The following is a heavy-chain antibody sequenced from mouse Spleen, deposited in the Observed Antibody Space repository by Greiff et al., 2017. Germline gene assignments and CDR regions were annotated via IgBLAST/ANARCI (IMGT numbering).Heavy chain of an antibody. D-gene: IGHD2-3*01. J-gene: IGHJ2*01. CDR1: GYTFTSYG. Sequence: VQLQQSGAELARPGASVKLSCKASGYTFTSYGISWVKQRTGQGLEWIGEIYPRSGNTYYNEKFKGKATLTADKSSSTAYMELRSLTSEDSAVYFCARGGAYDGPYYFDYWGQGTTLTVSS. CDR2: IYPRSGNT. CDR3: ARGGAYDGPYYFDY. V-gene: IGHV1-81*01.